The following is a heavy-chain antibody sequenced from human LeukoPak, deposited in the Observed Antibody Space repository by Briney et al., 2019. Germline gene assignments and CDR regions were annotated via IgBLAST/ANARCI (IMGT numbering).Heavy chain of an antibody. D-gene: IGHD2-15*01. CDR3: AKDHGYCSGGSCFALFDY. CDR2: ISYDGSNK. CDR1: GFTFSSYG. Sequence: PGGSLRPSCAASGFTFSSYGMHWVRQAPGKGLEWVAVISYDGSNKYYADSVKGRFTISRDNSKNTLYLQMNSLRAEDTAVYYCAKDHGYCSGGSCFALFDYWGQGTLVTVSS. V-gene: IGHV3-30*18. J-gene: IGHJ4*02.